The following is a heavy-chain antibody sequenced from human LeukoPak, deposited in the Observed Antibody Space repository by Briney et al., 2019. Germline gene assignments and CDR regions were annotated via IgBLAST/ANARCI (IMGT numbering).Heavy chain of an antibody. Sequence: SETLSLTCTVSGGSISSGGYYWSWIRQPPGKGLEWIGYIYHSGSTYYNPSLKSRVTISVDRSKNQFSLKLSSVTAADTAVYYCARETLDNFWSGYPSYYYYMDVWGKGTTVTVSS. CDR1: GGSISSGGYY. V-gene: IGHV4-30-2*01. D-gene: IGHD3-3*01. CDR2: IYHSGST. CDR3: ARETLDNFWSGYPSYYYYMDV. J-gene: IGHJ6*03.